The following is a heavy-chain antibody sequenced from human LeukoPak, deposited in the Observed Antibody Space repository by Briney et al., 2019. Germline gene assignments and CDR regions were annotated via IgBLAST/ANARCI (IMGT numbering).Heavy chain of an antibody. CDR3: ARDSSGWYRDYYYGMDV. J-gene: IGHJ6*02. V-gene: IGHV3-30*03. D-gene: IGHD6-19*01. Sequence: GGSLRLSCAASGFTFSTYGMHWVRQAPGKGLEWVAVILNDGSNKYYADSVKGRFTISRDNSKNTLYLQMNSLRAEDTAVYYCARDSSGWYRDYYYGMDVWGQGTTVTVSS. CDR2: ILNDGSNK. CDR1: GFTFSTYG.